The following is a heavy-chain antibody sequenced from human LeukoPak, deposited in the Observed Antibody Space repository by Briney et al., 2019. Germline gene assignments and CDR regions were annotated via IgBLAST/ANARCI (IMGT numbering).Heavy chain of an antibody. CDR2: MNPNSGNT. Sequence: PRASVKVSCKASGYTFTSYDINWVRQATGQGLEWMGWMNPNSGNTGYAQKFRGRVTMTRNTSISTAYMELSSLRSEDTAVYYCARVGYCSGGSCYSSDYWGQGTLVTVSS. D-gene: IGHD2-15*01. CDR1: GYTFTSYD. V-gene: IGHV1-8*01. CDR3: ARVGYCSGGSCYSSDY. J-gene: IGHJ4*02.